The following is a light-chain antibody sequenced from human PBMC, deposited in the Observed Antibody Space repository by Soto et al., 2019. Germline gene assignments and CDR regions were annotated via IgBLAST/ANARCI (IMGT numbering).Light chain of an antibody. V-gene: IGLV1-44*01. CDR1: SSNIGSNP. Sequence: QSVLTQPPSASGTPGQRVTISCSGSSSNIGSNPVNWYQQLPGTAPKLLIYRNNQRPSGVPDRFSGSKSGTSASLAISGLQSEDEVDYYCAAWDDSLNGFYVFGTGTKVTVL. CDR2: RNN. CDR3: AAWDDSLNGFYV. J-gene: IGLJ1*01.